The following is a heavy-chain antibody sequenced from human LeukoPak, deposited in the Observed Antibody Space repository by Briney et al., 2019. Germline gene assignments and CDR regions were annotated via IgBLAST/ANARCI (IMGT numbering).Heavy chain of an antibody. Sequence: GGSLRLSCAASGFTFSSYNMHWVRQAPGKGLEWVAVISNDGSYEYYADSVKGRFTISRDNSKNTLYLQMNSLRGEDAAVYYCARESSGWYYFDYWGQGTLVTVSS. J-gene: IGHJ4*02. CDR1: GFTFSSYN. CDR2: ISNDGSYE. D-gene: IGHD6-19*01. CDR3: ARESSGWYYFDY. V-gene: IGHV3-30-3*01.